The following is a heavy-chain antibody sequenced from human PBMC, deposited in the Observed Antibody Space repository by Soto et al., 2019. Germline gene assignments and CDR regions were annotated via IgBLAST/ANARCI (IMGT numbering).Heavy chain of an antibody. CDR3: ARGISGTPFDY. V-gene: IGHV3-53*01. D-gene: IGHD1-20*01. Sequence: EVQLVESGGGLIQPGGSLRLSCAASGFIVSYNYMSWVRQAPGRGLEWVSVVYSSGSTYYADSVKGRFPISRDDSKNTLYLQMNSLRAEDTAVYYCARGISGTPFDYWGQGTLVTVSS. CDR2: VYSSGST. J-gene: IGHJ4*02. CDR1: GFIVSYNY.